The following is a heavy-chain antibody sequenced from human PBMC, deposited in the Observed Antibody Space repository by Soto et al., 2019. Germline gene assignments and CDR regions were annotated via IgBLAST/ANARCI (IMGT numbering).Heavy chain of an antibody. J-gene: IGHJ4*02. CDR2: IKPDGSEK. D-gene: IGHD5-12*01. CDR1: GFTFNSYY. CDR3: VRDWRDGYDHSFNH. Sequence: GGSLRLSCAASGFTFNSYYMSWVRQAPGEGLEWVANIKPDGSEKYYVDSVEGRFTISRDNARNSLYLQMNSLGAEDTAVYYCVRDWRDGYDHSFNHWAQETAVTVSS. V-gene: IGHV3-7*03.